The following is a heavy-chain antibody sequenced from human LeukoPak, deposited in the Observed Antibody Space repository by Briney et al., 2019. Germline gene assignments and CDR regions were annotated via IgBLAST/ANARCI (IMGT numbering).Heavy chain of an antibody. CDR1: GGSISSYY. CDR3: ARGGYSQGWFDP. J-gene: IGHJ5*02. CDR2: IYYSGST. D-gene: IGHD6-13*01. V-gene: IGHV4-59*08. Sequence: SETLSLTCTVSGGSISSYYWSWIRQPPGKGLEWIWYIYYSGSTNYNPSLKSRVTISVDTSKNQFSLKLSSVTAADTAVYYCARGGYSQGWFDPWGQGTLVTVSS.